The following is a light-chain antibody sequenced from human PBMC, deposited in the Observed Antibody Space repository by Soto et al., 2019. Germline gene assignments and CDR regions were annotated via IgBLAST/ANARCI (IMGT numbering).Light chain of an antibody. Sequence: ETVLTQSPATLSLSPGERATLSCRASQSVSRFLAWYQQKPGQAPRLLIYDASNRATGIPARFSGSGSGTDFTLTISSLEPADFAVYYCQQRGNWPPITFGQGTRLDIK. J-gene: IGKJ5*01. V-gene: IGKV3-11*01. CDR2: DAS. CDR3: QQRGNWPPIT. CDR1: QSVSRF.